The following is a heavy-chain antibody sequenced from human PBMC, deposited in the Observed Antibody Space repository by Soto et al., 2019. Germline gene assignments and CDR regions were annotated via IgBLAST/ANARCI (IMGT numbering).Heavy chain of an antibody. D-gene: IGHD1-1*01. V-gene: IGHV1-46*01. CDR1: GYTFINYY. CDR2: INPSPGDT. Sequence: ASVKVSCKASGYTFINYYLHWVRLAPGQGLEWLGMINPSPGDTTSAQKFQARVTMTRGSSPRTVDLDLSSLRSDDTAVYYCARSTDRYYFDYWGQGTLVTVSS. J-gene: IGHJ4*02. CDR3: ARSTDRYYFDY.